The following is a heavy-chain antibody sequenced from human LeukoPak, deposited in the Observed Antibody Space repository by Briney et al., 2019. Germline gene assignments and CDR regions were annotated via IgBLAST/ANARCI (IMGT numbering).Heavy chain of an antibody. CDR3: ARRDYDSSGSYGD. CDR1: GYIFTNFW. J-gene: IGHJ4*02. D-gene: IGHD3-22*01. CDR2: INPGDSDT. Sequence: HGESLKTSCQVSGYIFTNFWIGWVRQMPGKGLEWMGIINPGDSDTTYSPSFQGQVTISADKSISTAYLQWSSLKASDTAMYYCARRDYDSSGSYGDWGQGTLVTVSS. V-gene: IGHV5-51*01.